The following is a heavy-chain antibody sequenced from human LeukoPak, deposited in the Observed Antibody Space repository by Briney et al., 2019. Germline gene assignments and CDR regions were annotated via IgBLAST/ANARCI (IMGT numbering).Heavy chain of an antibody. CDR2: MNPNSGNT. CDR3: ARVRRKWELPEFDP. V-gene: IGHV1-8*01. CDR1: GYTFTNYD. D-gene: IGHD1-26*01. J-gene: IGHJ5*02. Sequence: ASVKVSCRASGYTFTNYDINWVRQATGQGLEWVGWMNPNSGNTAYAPKFQGRVTITADESTSTAYMELSSLRSEDTAVYYCARVRRKWELPEFDPWGQGTLVTVSS.